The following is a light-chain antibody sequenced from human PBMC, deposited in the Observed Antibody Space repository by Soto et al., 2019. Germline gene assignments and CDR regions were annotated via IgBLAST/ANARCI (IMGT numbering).Light chain of an antibody. CDR3: SSYTSSSTV. J-gene: IGLJ7*01. V-gene: IGLV2-14*01. CDR2: DVS. CDR1: SSDVGGYNY. Sequence: QSVLTQPASVSGSPGQSITISCTGTSSDVGGYNYVSWYQQHPGKAPKLMIYDVSNRPSGVSNRFSGSKSGNTASLTISGLQDEEEADYYCSSYTSSSTVFGGGTQLTVL.